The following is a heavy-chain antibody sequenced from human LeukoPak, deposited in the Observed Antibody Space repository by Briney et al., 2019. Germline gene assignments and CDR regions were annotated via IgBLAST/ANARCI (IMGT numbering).Heavy chain of an antibody. Sequence: GGSLRLSCAASGFTFSSYWMHWVRQAPGKGLVWVSRINSDGSSTSYADSVKGRFTISRDNAKNSLYLQMNSLRAEDTAVYYCARDGEIKAYYDILTGYSSNAFDIWGQGTMVTVSS. V-gene: IGHV3-74*01. CDR2: INSDGSST. J-gene: IGHJ3*02. CDR1: GFTFSSYW. D-gene: IGHD3-9*01. CDR3: ARDGEIKAYYDILTGYSSNAFDI.